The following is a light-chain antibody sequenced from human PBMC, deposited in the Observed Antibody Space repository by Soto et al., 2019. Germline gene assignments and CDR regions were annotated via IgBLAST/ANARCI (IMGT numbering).Light chain of an antibody. CDR2: AVS. V-gene: IGLV2-14*03. CDR1: SSDVGGYNY. Sequence: QSALTQPASVSGSPGQSITISCTGTSSDVGGYNYVSWYQQHPGKAPKVMIYAVSKRHSGVSTRFSGSKSGNTASLTISGLQVEDEADYYCSSYRSGSTRVVFGGGTKLTVL. J-gene: IGLJ2*01. CDR3: SSYRSGSTRVV.